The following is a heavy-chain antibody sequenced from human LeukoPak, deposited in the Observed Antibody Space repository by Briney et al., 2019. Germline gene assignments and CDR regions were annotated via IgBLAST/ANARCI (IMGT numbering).Heavy chain of an antibody. Sequence: PGGSLRLSCAASGFTFSSYAMSWVRQAPGKGLEWVSAISGSGGSTYYTDSVKGRFTISRDNSKNTLYLQMSSLRAEDTAVYYCAKGGTSDYYYLLENPWGQGTLVTVSS. CDR2: ISGSGGST. CDR3: AKGGTSDYYYLLENP. J-gene: IGHJ5*02. V-gene: IGHV3-23*01. D-gene: IGHD3-22*01. CDR1: GFTFSSYA.